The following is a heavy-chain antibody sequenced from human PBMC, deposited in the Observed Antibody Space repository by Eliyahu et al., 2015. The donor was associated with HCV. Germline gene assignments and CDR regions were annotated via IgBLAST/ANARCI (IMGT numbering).Heavy chain of an antibody. CDR2: ISAFNGYT. D-gene: IGHD2-2*01. Sequence: QVQLEQSGGEVKQPGASXXVSCKXXGXTFPXYGXSXVRQAPGQGLEWMGWISAFNGYTKYAQEXQGRVTMTTDTSTSTAYMELRSLRSDDTAVYYCARGPAANTRGAFDNWGQGTLVTVSS. CDR1: GXTFPXYG. J-gene: IGHJ4*02. V-gene: IGHV1-18*01. CDR3: ARGPAANTRGAFDN.